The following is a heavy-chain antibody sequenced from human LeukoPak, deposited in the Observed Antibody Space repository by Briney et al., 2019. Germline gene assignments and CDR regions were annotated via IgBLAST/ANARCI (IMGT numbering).Heavy chain of an antibody. J-gene: IGHJ4*02. V-gene: IGHV3-23*01. CDR3: ATTIGGYNYGHSFDY. CDR2: ISGSGGST. Sequence: PGGSLRLSCAASGFTFSSYAMNWVRQAPGKGLEWVSVISGSGGSTHYADSVKGRFTISRDNSKNTLYLQMNSLRAEDTAVYYCATTIGGYNYGHSFDYWGQGTLVTVSS. D-gene: IGHD5-18*01. CDR1: GFTFSSYA.